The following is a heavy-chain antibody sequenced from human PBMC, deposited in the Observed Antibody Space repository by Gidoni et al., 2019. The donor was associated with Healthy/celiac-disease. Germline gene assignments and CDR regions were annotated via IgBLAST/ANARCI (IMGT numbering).Heavy chain of an antibody. CDR3: ARDRYYYGSGSSKFDP. D-gene: IGHD3-10*01. J-gene: IGHJ5*02. CDR2: IYYSGST. CDR1: GGSISRGGYY. Sequence: QVQLQESGPGLVKPSQTLSLTCTVSGGSISRGGYYWSWIRQHPGKGLEWIGYIYYSGSTYYNPSLKSRVTISVDTSKNQFSLKLSSVTAADTAVYYCARDRYYYGSGSSKFDPWGQGTLVTVSS. V-gene: IGHV4-31*03.